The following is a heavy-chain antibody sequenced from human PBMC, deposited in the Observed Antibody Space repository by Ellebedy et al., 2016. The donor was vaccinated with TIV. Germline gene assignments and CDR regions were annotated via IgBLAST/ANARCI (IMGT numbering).Heavy chain of an antibody. CDR1: GFTFSSYA. D-gene: IGHD4-17*01. CDR3: ATFPWTTVTTDDY. J-gene: IGHJ4*02. CDR2: ISSSSYI. Sequence: GGSLRLXXAASGFTFSSYAMSWVRQAPGTGLEWVSSISSSSYIYYADSVKGRFTISRDNAKNSLYLQMNSLRAEDTAVYYCATFPWTTVTTDDYWGQGTLVTVSS. V-gene: IGHV3-21*01.